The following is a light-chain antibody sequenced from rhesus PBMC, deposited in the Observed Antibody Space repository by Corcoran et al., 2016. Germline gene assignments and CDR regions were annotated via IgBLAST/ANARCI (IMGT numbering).Light chain of an antibody. V-gene: IGKV1-25*01. Sequence: DIQMTQSPSSLSASVGDRVTTTCRASQGISSYLAWYQQKPGKAPKLLIYAASTLQRGGPSRFSGSGSGTDYILTLRSLQTEDFATYCCQQHNSYPRTFGQGTKVEIK. CDR1: QGISSY. CDR2: AAS. CDR3: QQHNSYPRT. J-gene: IGKJ1*01.